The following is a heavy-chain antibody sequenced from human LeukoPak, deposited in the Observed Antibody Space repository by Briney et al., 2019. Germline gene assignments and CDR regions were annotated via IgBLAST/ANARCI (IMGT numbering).Heavy chain of an antibody. Sequence: GRSLRLSCAASGFTFSSHAMHWVRQAPGKGLEWVAVISYDGSNKYYADSVKGRFTISRDDSKNTLYLQMNSLRAEDTAVYYCARATQDIVVVPAATPSDYYYGMDVWGQGTTVTVSS. V-gene: IGHV3-30-3*01. CDR2: ISYDGSNK. D-gene: IGHD2-2*01. CDR1: GFTFSSHA. CDR3: ARATQDIVVVPAATPSDYYYGMDV. J-gene: IGHJ6*02.